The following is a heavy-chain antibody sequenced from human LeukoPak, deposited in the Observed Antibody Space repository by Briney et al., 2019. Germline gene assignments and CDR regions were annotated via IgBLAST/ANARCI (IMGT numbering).Heavy chain of an antibody. CDR2: INSDGRST. D-gene: IGHD2-8*01. J-gene: IGHJ4*02. Sequence: GGSLRLSCVASGFTFTNYGMMWVRQAPGKGLVWVSYINSDGRSTTYADSVEGRFTISRDNAKNTLYLQMSSLRAEDTAMYYCARNSNGMSNWGQGTLVIVSS. V-gene: IGHV3-74*01. CDR3: ARNSNGMSN. CDR1: GFTFTNYG.